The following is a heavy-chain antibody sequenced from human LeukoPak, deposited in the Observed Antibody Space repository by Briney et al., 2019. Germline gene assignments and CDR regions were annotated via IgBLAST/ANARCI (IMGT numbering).Heavy chain of an antibody. CDR3: ARDLYRIVVVPHYFDY. CDR2: ISSSGGTI. D-gene: IGHD3-22*01. V-gene: IGHV3-11*04. CDR1: GFTFSDYY. Sequence: GGSLRLSCAASGFTFSDYYMSWIRQAPGKGLEWVSYISSSGGTIYYADSVKGRFTISRDNAKNSLYLQMNSLRAEDTAVYYCARDLYRIVVVPHYFDYWGQGTLVTVSS. J-gene: IGHJ4*02.